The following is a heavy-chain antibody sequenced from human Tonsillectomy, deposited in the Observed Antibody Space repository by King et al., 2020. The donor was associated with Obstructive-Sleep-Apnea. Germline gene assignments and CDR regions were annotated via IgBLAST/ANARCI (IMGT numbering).Heavy chain of an antibody. CDR3: ARGDYDFWSGVYFQH. J-gene: IGHJ1*01. V-gene: IGHV4-34*01. D-gene: IGHD3-3*01. CDR2: INHSGST. Sequence: VQLPQWGAGLLKPSETLSLTCAVYGGSFSGYYWSWLRQPPGKGLEWIGEINHSGSTNYNPSLKSRVTISVDTSKNQFSLKLSSVTAADTAVYYCARGDYDFWSGVYFQHWGQGTLVTVSS. CDR1: GGSFSGYY.